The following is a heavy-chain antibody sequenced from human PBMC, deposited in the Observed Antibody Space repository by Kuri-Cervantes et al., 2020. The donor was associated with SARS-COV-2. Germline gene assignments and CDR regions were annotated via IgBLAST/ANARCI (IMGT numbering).Heavy chain of an antibody. CDR1: GGSISSYY. CDR3: AGRGFWSGYYSRPDDYGMDV. J-gene: IGHJ6*02. Sequence: GSLRLSCTVSGGSISSYYWSWIRQPPGKGLEWIGYIYYSGSTNYNPSLKSRVTISVDTSKNQFSLKLSSVTAADTAVYYCAGRGFWSGYYSRPDDYGMDVWGQGTTVTVSS. D-gene: IGHD3-3*01. V-gene: IGHV4-59*12. CDR2: IYYSGST.